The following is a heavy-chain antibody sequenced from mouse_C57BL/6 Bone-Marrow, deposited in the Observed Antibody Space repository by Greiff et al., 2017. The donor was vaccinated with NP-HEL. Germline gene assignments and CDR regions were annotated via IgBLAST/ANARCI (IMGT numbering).Heavy chain of an antibody. CDR2: SRNKANDYTT. CDR1: GFTFSDFY. CDR3: AREYYYGSGGFAY. J-gene: IGHJ3*01. D-gene: IGHD1-1*01. Sequence: EVKVVESGGGLVQSGSSLRLSCATSGFTFSDFYMEWVRQAPGQGLVWTAASRNKANDYTTEYRASVKGRFIVSRDTSQSILYLQMNALRAEGTAIYYGAREYYYGSGGFAYWGQGTLVTVSA. V-gene: IGHV7-1*01.